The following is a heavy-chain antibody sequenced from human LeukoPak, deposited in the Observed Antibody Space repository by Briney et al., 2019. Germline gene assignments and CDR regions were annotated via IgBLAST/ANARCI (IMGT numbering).Heavy chain of an antibody. V-gene: IGHV4-39*01. CDR3: ARQRPNWNYPHPYYYMDV. Sequence: SETLSLTCTVSGGSISSSSYYWGWIRQPPGKGLEWIGSIYYSGSTYYNPSLKSRVTISVDTSKNQFSLKLSSVTAADTAVYYCARQRPNWNYPHPYYYMDVWGKGTTVTVSS. J-gene: IGHJ6*03. D-gene: IGHD1-7*01. CDR2: IYYSGST. CDR1: GGSISSSSYY.